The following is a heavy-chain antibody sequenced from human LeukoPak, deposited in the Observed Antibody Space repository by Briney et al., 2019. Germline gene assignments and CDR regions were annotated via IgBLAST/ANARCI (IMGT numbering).Heavy chain of an antibody. J-gene: IGHJ6*04. Sequence: PSETLSLTCTVSGGSISSGNYYWSWIRQPAGKGLEWIGRIYINGSTNYNPSLKSRVTISVDTSKNQFSLKLSSVTAADTAVYYCARVLTGHGLGAMDVWGKGTTVTISS. V-gene: IGHV4-61*02. CDR1: GGSISSGNYY. CDR2: IYINGST. D-gene: IGHD3-9*01. CDR3: ARVLTGHGLGAMDV.